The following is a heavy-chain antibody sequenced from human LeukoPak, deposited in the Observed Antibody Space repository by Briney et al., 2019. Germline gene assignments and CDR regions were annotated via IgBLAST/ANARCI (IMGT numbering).Heavy chain of an antibody. D-gene: IGHD3-3*01. J-gene: IGHJ4*02. V-gene: IGHV1-46*01. CDR2: INPSGGST. CDR1: GFTFTNYN. CDR3: ARGPSGMVTYFDY. Sequence: ASVKVSCKASGFTFTNYNLHWVRQAPGQRLEWMGIINPSGGSTNYAQNFQGRVTITADKSTSTAYMELSSLRSEDTAVYYCARGPSGMVTYFDYWGQGTLVTVSS.